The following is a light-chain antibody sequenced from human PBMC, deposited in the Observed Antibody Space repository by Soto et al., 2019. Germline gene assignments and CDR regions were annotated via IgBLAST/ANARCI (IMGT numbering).Light chain of an antibody. Sequence: EIVLTQSPGTLSLSPEERATLSCRASQSVSSNYLAWYQQKPGQAPRPLIYGASSRATGIPDRFSGSGAGTDFTLTIVRLVPEDFAVNYCQQYGSSPWTFGQGTKVDIK. CDR2: GAS. J-gene: IGKJ1*01. CDR1: QSVSSNY. CDR3: QQYGSSPWT. V-gene: IGKV3-20*01.